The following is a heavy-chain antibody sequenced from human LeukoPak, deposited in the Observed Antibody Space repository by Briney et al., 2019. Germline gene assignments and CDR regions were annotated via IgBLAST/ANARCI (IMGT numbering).Heavy chain of an antibody. D-gene: IGHD4-17*01. Sequence: ASVKVSCKASGYTFNSSYMHWVRQAPGQGLEWMGIINPSGGSTSYAQKFQGRVTMTRDTSTSTVYMELRSLRSDDTAVYYCARDQGVTTVTLGLDYWGQGTLVTVSS. J-gene: IGHJ4*02. V-gene: IGHV1-46*02. CDR2: INPSGGST. CDR1: GYTFNSSY. CDR3: ARDQGVTTVTLGLDY.